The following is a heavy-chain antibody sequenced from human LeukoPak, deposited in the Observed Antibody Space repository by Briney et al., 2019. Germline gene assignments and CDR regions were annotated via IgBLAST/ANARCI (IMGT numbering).Heavy chain of an antibody. CDR3: ARRGYYYDSSGYTDYFDY. V-gene: IGHV4-59*08. CDR1: GGSISNYY. D-gene: IGHD3-22*01. J-gene: IGHJ4*02. Sequence: SETLSLTCTVSGGSISNYYWSWIRQPPGKGLEWIGYIYYSGSTNYNPSLKSRVTISVDTSKNQFSLKLSSVTAADTAVYYCARRGYYYDSSGYTDYFDYWGQGTLVTVSS. CDR2: IYYSGST.